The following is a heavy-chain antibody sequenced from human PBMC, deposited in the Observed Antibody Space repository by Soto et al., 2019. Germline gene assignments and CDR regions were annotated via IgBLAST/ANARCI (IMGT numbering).Heavy chain of an antibody. CDR1: GGSISSSSYY. V-gene: IGHV4-39*01. CDR2: IYYSGST. J-gene: IGHJ3*02. CDR3: ARGGTVTTGVAFDI. D-gene: IGHD4-17*01. Sequence: QLQLQESGPGLVKPSETLSLTCTVSGGSISSSSYYWGWIRQPPGKGLEWIGSIYYSGSTYYNPSLKSRVTISVDTSKNQFSLKLSSVTAADTAVYYCARGGTVTTGVAFDIWGQGTMVTVSS.